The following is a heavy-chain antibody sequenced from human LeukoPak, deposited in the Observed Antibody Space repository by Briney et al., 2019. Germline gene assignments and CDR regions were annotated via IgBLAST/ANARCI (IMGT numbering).Heavy chain of an antibody. D-gene: IGHD3-22*01. CDR2: IDPADSYT. V-gene: IGHV5-10-1*01. CDR3: ARLGSSGYYSLDC. Sequence: GQSLTFSSKGSGYSFTNYWISWVREMPGKGLEWMGRIDPADSYTNYSPSLQGHVTISADKSISTAYLQWSSLKASDTAMYYCARLGSSGYYSLDCWGQGSLITVSS. J-gene: IGHJ4*02. CDR1: GYSFTNYW.